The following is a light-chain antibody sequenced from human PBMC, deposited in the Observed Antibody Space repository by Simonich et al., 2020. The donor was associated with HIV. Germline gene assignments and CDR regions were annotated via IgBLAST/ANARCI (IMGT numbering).Light chain of an antibody. Sequence: EIVMTQSPATLSVSPGERATLSCRASQSVSSYLAWYQQKPGQAPRLLIYGASSRATGIPDRFSGSGSGTDFTLTISRLEPEDFAVYYCQQYGSSPPYTFGQGTKLEFK. CDR1: QSVSSY. CDR3: QQYGSSPPYT. CDR2: GAS. J-gene: IGKJ2*01. V-gene: IGKV3-20*01.